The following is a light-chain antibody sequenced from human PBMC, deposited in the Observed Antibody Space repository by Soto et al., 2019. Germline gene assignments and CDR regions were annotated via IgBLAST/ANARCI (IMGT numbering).Light chain of an antibody. CDR1: SSDVGSYDL. Sequence: QSALTQPASVSGSPGQSITISCTGTSSDVGSYDLVSWYQQHPGNAPKLMIYEVSKRPSGVSDRFSGSKSGNTASLTISGLQADDEADYYCCSYATTTLFGGGTKHRP. J-gene: IGLJ2*01. V-gene: IGLV2-23*02. CDR2: EVS. CDR3: CSYATTTL.